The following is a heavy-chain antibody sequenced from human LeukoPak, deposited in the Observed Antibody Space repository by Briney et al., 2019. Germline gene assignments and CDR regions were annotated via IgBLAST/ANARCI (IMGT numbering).Heavy chain of an antibody. CDR3: AKDVIVVVPAAIVWYFDL. CDR2: ISYDGNNK. Sequence: HPGGSLRLSCAGSGFIFSNEGMHWVRQVPGKGLEWVAGISYDGNNKYYGDSVKGRFTISRDNSKNTLYLQMNSLRAEDTAVYYCAKDVIVVVPAAIVWYFDLWGRGTLVTVSS. CDR1: GFIFSNEG. V-gene: IGHV3-30*18. D-gene: IGHD2-2*01. J-gene: IGHJ2*01.